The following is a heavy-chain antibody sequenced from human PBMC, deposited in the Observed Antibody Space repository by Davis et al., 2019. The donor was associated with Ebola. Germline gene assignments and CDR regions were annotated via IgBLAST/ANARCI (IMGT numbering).Heavy chain of an antibody. CDR3: ARVATDWFDP. CDR1: GFTFSSYW. CDR2: INGDGTIT. Sequence: PGGSLRLSCAASGFTFSSYWMHWVRHAPGTGLVWVSHINGDGTITNYADSVRGRFTISRDNAKNTLYLQMNSLRVEDAGLYFCARVATDWFDPWGQGTLVSVSS. J-gene: IGHJ5*02. V-gene: IGHV3-74*01.